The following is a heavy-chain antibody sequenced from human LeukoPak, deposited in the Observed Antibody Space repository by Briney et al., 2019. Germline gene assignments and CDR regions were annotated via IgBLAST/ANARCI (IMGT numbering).Heavy chain of an antibody. Sequence: GASVKVSCKASGYTFTGYYMHWVRQAPGQGLEWMGRIIPILGIANYAQKFQGRVTITADKSTSTAYMELSSLRSEDTAVYYCARGVTTVTLLDYWGQGTLVTVSS. J-gene: IGHJ4*02. D-gene: IGHD4-11*01. CDR2: IIPILGIA. CDR3: ARGVTTVTLLDY. V-gene: IGHV1-69*04. CDR1: GYTFTGYY.